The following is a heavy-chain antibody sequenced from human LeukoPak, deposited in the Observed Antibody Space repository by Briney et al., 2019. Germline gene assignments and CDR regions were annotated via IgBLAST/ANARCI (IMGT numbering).Heavy chain of an antibody. V-gene: IGHV3-53*01. CDR1: GFTVSTND. CDR2: IYSGGST. D-gene: IGHD2-8*02. CDR3: ARGWVLATGAFDI. J-gene: IGHJ3*02. Sequence: PGGSLRLSCAASGFTVSTNDMTWVRQAPGKGLEWVSVIYSGGSTYYADSVKGRFTISRDNSKKMLYLQMNSLRAEDTAVYYCARGWVLATGAFDIWGQGTMVTVSS.